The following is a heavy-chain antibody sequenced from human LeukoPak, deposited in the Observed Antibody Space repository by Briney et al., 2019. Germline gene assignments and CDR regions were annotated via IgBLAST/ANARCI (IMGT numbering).Heavy chain of an antibody. D-gene: IGHD2-21*01. Sequence: GGSLRLSCVASGLSFSNYAMYWVRQAPGKGLEWVSAIGGTGGNIFYTDSVKGRFTISRDNSKNTLYLHMNSLSAEDTAIYYCVRDNYSYRLDVWGQGTLVTVSS. CDR2: IGGTGGNI. J-gene: IGHJ4*02. V-gene: IGHV3-23*01. CDR3: VRDNYSYRLDV. CDR1: GLSFSNYA.